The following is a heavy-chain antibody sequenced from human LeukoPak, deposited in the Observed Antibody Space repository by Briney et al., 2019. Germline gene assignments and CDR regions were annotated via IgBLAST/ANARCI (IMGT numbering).Heavy chain of an antibody. V-gene: IGHV3-23*01. Sequence: QPGGSLRLSCAASGFTFSNYVMSWVRQAPGKGLEWVSAIGGGGGSPHYADSVKGRFTISRDNSKNTLYLQMSSLRAEDTAVYYCAKDGSSGWYDYFDYWGQGTLATVSS. CDR1: GFTFSNYV. CDR3: AKDGSSGWYDYFDY. J-gene: IGHJ4*02. D-gene: IGHD6-19*01. CDR2: IGGGGGSP.